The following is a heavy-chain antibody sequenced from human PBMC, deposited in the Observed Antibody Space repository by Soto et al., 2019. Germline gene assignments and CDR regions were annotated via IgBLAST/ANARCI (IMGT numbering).Heavy chain of an antibody. Sequence: QVQLMESGGGVVQPGRSLRLSCAASGFTFSNYAMHWVRQPPGRGLEWVAVISSDGHHKYYADSVKGRFTISRDNSKDTLYLQMTSLRPEDTAVYFCARGLVVVVKQDGFDPWGQGTLVTVSS. V-gene: IGHV3-30-3*01. CDR1: GFTFSNYA. J-gene: IGHJ5*02. D-gene: IGHD3-22*01. CDR2: ISSDGHHK. CDR3: ARGLVVVVKQDGFDP.